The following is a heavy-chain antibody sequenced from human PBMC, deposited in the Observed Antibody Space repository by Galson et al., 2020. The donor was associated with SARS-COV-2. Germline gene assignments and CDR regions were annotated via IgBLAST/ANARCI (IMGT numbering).Heavy chain of an antibody. D-gene: IGHD3-16*01. J-gene: IGHJ4*02. CDR2: IQPSGTT. Sequence: SETLSLTCSAPGGSISSGNYNWSWIRQPTGKGLEWIWHIQPSGTTNYNPSLKSRATISADTSKNQFSLRLGSVTAADTAVYYCARAPLGEQHVFYGGKGTLVTVSS. CDR3: ARAPLGEQHVFY. CDR1: GGSISSGNYN. V-gene: IGHV4-61*09.